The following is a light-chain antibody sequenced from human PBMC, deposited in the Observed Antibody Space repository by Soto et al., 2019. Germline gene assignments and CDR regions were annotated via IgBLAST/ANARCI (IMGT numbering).Light chain of an antibody. Sequence: DTQMTQSPSTLSASVGDRVTITCRASQSINSKLAWHQQKPGKAPKVLIYDASSLESGVPSRFSGSRSGTEFTLTISSLQPDDFATYYCQQYTSLSTFGQGTKVEIK. J-gene: IGKJ1*01. CDR3: QQYTSLST. CDR2: DAS. CDR1: QSINSK. V-gene: IGKV1-5*01.